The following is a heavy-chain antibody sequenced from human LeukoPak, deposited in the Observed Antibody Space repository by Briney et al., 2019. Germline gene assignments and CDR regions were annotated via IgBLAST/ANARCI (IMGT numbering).Heavy chain of an antibody. D-gene: IGHD2-2*01. J-gene: IGHJ4*02. CDR2: ISSSSSYI. CDR3: ARDAGLKAVWGRSTSFDY. V-gene: IGHV3-21*01. Sequence: GGSLRLSCAASGFTFSSYSMNWVRQAPGKGLEWVSSISSSSSYIYYADSVKGRFTISRDNAKNSLYLQMNSLRAEDTAVYYRARDAGLKAVWGRSTSFDYWGQGTLVTVSS. CDR1: GFTFSSYS.